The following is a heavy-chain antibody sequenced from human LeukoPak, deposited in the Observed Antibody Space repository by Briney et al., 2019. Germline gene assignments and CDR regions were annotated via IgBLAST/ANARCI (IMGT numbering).Heavy chain of an antibody. J-gene: IGHJ5*02. D-gene: IGHD5-24*01. CDR1: GFTFSSYA. V-gene: IGHV3-66*01. Sequence: PGGSLRLSCAASGFTFSSYAMSWVRQAPGKGLEWVSVIYSGGSTYYADSVKGRFTISRDNSKNTLYLQMNSLRAEDTAVYYCARVRRDGYNSIWFDPWGQGTLVTVSS. CDR2: IYSGGST. CDR3: ARVRRDGYNSIWFDP.